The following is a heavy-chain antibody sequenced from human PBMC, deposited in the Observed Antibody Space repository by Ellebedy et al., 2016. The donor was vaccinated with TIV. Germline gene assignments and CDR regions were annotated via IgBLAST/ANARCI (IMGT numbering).Heavy chain of an antibody. D-gene: IGHD1-26*01. CDR1: GFTFSWYW. CDR3: ARGRLLLGPFDY. J-gene: IGHJ4*02. Sequence: GGSLRLSXAASGFTFSWYWMHWVRQAPGKGLVWVSRINNDGTGTNYADSVKGRFSISRDNSKNTLYLQMNSLRAEDTAVYYCARGRLLLGPFDYWGQGTLVTVSS. V-gene: IGHV3-74*01. CDR2: INNDGTGT.